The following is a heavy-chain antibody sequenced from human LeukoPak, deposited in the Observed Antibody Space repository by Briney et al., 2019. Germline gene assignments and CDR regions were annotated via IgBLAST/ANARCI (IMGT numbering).Heavy chain of an antibody. Sequence: GGSLRLSCAASGFTFSSYGMHWVRQAPGKGLEWVAFIRYDGSNKYYADSVKGRFTISRDNSKNTLYLQMNSLRAEDTAVYYCAKDRGYSYGPGVLDYWGQGTLVTVSS. CDR1: GFTFSSYG. V-gene: IGHV3-30*02. CDR3: AKDRGYSYGPGVLDY. CDR2: IRYDGSNK. J-gene: IGHJ4*02. D-gene: IGHD5-18*01.